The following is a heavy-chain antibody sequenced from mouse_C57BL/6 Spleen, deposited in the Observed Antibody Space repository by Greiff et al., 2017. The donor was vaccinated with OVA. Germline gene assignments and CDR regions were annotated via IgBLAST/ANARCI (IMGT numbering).Heavy chain of an antibody. Sequence: VKLMESGPELVKPGASVKISCKASGYAFSSSWMNWVKQRPGKGLEWIGRIYPGDGDTNYNGKFKGKATLTADKSSSTAYMQLSSLTSEDSAVYFCARSGTEYAMDYWGQGTSVTVSS. CDR3: ARSGTEYAMDY. V-gene: IGHV1-82*01. CDR2: IYPGDGDT. CDR1: GYAFSSSW. J-gene: IGHJ4*01. D-gene: IGHD4-1*01.